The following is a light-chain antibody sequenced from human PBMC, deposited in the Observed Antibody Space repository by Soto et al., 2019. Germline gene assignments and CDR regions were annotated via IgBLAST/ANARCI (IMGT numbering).Light chain of an antibody. CDR3: QHDNNWWT. CDR2: GAS. CDR1: ESVSSN. V-gene: IGKV3-15*01. Sequence: EIVMTQSPATLSVSPGERATLSCRASESVSSNLAWYQQKPGQAPRLLIYGASTRATGIPARFSGSGSGKEFTLTISSLQSEYFAVYFCQHDNNWWTFGPGTKVEIK. J-gene: IGKJ1*01.